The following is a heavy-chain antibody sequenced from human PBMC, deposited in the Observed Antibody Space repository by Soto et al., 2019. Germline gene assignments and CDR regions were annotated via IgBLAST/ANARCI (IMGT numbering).Heavy chain of an antibody. CDR2: IDPSDSYT. CDR3: ARLNYDFWSGSSYYYYGMDV. CDR1: GYSFTSYW. D-gene: IGHD3-3*01. V-gene: IGHV5-10-1*01. Sequence: GESLKISCKGSGYSFTSYWISWVRQMPGKGLGWMGRIDPSDSYTNYSPSFQGHVTISADKSISTAYLQWSSLKASDTAMYYCARLNYDFWSGSSYYYYGMDVWGQGTTVTVSS. J-gene: IGHJ6*02.